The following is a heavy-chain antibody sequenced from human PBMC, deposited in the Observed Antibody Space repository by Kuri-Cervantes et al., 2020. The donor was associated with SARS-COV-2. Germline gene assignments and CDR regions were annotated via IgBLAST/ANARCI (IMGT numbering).Heavy chain of an antibody. CDR1: GFTFSSYS. CDR2: ISSSSSCI. CDR3: AILETLWLHGYFDY. Sequence: GESLKISCAASGFTFSSYSMNWVRQAPGKGLEWVSSISSSSSCIYYADSVKGRFTVSRDNSKNTLYLQMNSLRGDDTAVYYCAILETLWLHGYFDYWGQGTLVTVSS. D-gene: IGHD3-16*01. V-gene: IGHV3-21*04. J-gene: IGHJ4*02.